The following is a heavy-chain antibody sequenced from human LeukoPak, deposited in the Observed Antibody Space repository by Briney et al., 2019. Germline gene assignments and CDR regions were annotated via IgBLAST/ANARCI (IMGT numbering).Heavy chain of an antibody. CDR1: GLTFRDAW. J-gene: IGHJ6*02. Sequence: PGGSLRLSCAVSGLTFRDAWLMWVRQAPGKGLEWVSVIYSGGSTYYADSVKGRFTISRDNSKNTLYLQMNSLRAEDTAVYYCARDHRSYHGSGSIASYGMDVWGQGTTVTVSS. V-gene: IGHV3-53*01. D-gene: IGHD3-10*01. CDR2: IYSGGST. CDR3: ARDHRSYHGSGSIASYGMDV.